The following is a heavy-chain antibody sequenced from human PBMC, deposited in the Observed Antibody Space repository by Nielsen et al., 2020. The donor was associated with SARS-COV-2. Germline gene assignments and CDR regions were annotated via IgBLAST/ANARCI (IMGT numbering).Heavy chain of an antibody. CDR1: GYTFTGYY. CDR2: INPYSGGT. V-gene: IGHV1-2*06. CDR3: ARAQATIFGLVMSYGMDV. J-gene: IGHJ6*02. D-gene: IGHD3/OR15-3a*01. Sequence: ASVKVSCKASGYTFTGYYIHWVRQAPGQGLEWMGRINPYSGGTNYAQKFQGTVTMTRDASISTVYMELTSDDTAVYYCARAQATIFGLVMSYGMDVWGQGTTVAVSS.